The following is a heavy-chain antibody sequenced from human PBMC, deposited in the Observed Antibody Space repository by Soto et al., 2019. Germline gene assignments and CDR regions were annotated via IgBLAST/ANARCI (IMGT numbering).Heavy chain of an antibody. CDR3: ARGTRLAYYHYMDV. V-gene: IGHV4-34*01. Sequence: PSETLSLTCGVYGASITGYHWSWIRQPPGKGLEWIGEINHSGKINYNPSLKSRVTMSVDTSKSHFSLKLSSVTAADTAMYYCARGTRLAYYHYMDVWGKGTTVTVSS. D-gene: IGHD6-19*01. J-gene: IGHJ6*03. CDR1: GASITGYH. CDR2: INHSGKI.